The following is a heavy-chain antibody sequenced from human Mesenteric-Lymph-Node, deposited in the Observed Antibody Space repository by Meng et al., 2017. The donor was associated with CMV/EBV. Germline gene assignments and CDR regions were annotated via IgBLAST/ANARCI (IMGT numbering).Heavy chain of an antibody. D-gene: IGHD6-6*01. CDR1: GFTFSSYS. V-gene: IGHV3-21*01. CDR2: ISSSSYI. Sequence: GGSLRLSCAASGFTFSSYSMNWVRQAPGKGLKWVSSISSSSYIYYADSVKGRFTISRDNAKNSLYLQMNSLRAEDTAVYYCARVLAARPDYWGQGTLVTVSS. J-gene: IGHJ4*02. CDR3: ARVLAARPDY.